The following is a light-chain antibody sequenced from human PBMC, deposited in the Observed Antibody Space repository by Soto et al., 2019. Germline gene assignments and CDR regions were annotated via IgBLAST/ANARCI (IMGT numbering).Light chain of an antibody. CDR1: SSNIGNNY. J-gene: IGLJ2*01. V-gene: IGLV1-51*01. Sequence: QSVLTQPPSVSAAPGQRVTISCSGGSSNIGNNYISWYQQVPGTVPKLLIFDNNKRPSGIPDRFSGSKSGTSATLGITGLQTGDEADYYCGTWDTSLSAGVFGGGTKLTVL. CDR3: GTWDTSLSAGV. CDR2: DNN.